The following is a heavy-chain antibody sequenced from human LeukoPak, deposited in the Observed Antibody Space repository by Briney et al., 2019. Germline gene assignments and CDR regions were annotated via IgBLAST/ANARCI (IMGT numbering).Heavy chain of an antibody. D-gene: IGHD4-11*01. Sequence: ASVKVSCKASGYTYTSYAMHWVRQAPGQRLEWMGWINAGNGNTKYSQKFQGRVTITRDTSASTAYMELSSLRSEDTAVYYCARALGLQYYFDYWGQGTLVTVSS. V-gene: IGHV1-3*01. CDR2: INAGNGNT. CDR1: GYTYTSYA. CDR3: ARALGLQYYFDY. J-gene: IGHJ4*02.